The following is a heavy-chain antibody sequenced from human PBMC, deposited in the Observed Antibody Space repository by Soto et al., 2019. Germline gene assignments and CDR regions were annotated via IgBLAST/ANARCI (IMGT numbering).Heavy chain of an antibody. Sequence: ASVKVSCKASGYTFTSYAMHWVRQAPGQRLEWMGWINAGNGNTKYSQKFQGRVTITRDTSASTAYKELSSLRSEDTAVYYCARDAGTTPGVLDYWFDPWGQGTLVTVSS. D-gene: IGHD1-7*01. J-gene: IGHJ5*02. V-gene: IGHV1-3*01. CDR1: GYTFTSYA. CDR3: ARDAGTTPGVLDYWFDP. CDR2: INAGNGNT.